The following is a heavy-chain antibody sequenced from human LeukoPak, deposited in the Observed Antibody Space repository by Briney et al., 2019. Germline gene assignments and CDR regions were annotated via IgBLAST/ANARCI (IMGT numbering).Heavy chain of an antibody. D-gene: IGHD2-2*01. CDR1: GGSISSYY. J-gene: IGHJ3*02. Sequence: PSETLSLTCTVSGGSISSYYWSWIRQPAGKGLEWIGRIYTSGSTNYNPSLKSRVTMSVDTSKNQFSLKLSSVTAADTAVYYCARGVSCSSTSCFYDAFDIWGQGTMVTVSS. CDR2: IYTSGST. CDR3: ARGVSCSSTSCFYDAFDI. V-gene: IGHV4-4*07.